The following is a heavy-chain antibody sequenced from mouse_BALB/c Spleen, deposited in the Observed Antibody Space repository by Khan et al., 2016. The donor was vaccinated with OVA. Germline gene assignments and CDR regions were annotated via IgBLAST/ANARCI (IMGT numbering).Heavy chain of an antibody. CDR3: ARSVTITTLVATDFDY. CDR1: GYSITSDYA. Sequence: EVQLQESGPGLVKPSQSLSLTCTVTGYSITSDYAWNWIRQFPGNKLEWMGYISYSGRTSYNPSLKSRISITRDTSKNQFFLQLNSVTTEDTATXYCARSVTITTLVATDFDYWGQGTTLTVSS. CDR2: ISYSGRT. J-gene: IGHJ2*01. V-gene: IGHV3-2*02. D-gene: IGHD1-1*01.